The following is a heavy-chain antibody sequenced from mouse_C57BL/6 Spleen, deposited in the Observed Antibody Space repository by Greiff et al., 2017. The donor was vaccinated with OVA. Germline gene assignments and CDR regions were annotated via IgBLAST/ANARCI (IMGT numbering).Heavy chain of an antibody. CDR1: GYTFTSYW. CDR2: IDPSDSET. J-gene: IGHJ3*01. V-gene: IGHV1-52*01. Sequence: QVQLQQPGAELVRPGSSVKLSCKASGYTFTSYWMHWVKQRPIQGLEWIGNIDPSDSETHYNQKFKDKATLTVDKSSSTAYMQLSSLTSEDSAVYYCARPLPGGGAWFAYWDQGTLVTVSA. D-gene: IGHD2-10*01. CDR3: ARPLPGGGAWFAY.